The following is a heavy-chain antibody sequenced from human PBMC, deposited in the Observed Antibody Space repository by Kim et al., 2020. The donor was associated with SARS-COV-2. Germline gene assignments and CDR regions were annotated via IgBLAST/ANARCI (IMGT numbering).Heavy chain of an antibody. CDR1: GYSVSDYV. V-gene: IGHV1-3*01. Sequence: ASVKVSCKASGYSVSDYVIQWVRQAPGQRPEWMGYGNAGNGHTKYSQRFQDRVTFTWDASASTAHMELSSLRSEDTAVYFCARDYLHDRDWNLDYWGQGTQVTVSS. CDR3: ARDYLHDRDWNLDY. CDR2: GNAGNGHT. D-gene: IGHD1-1*01. J-gene: IGHJ4*02.